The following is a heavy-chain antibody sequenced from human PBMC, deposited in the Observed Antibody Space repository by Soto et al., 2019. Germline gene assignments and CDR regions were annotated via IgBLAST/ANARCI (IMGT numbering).Heavy chain of an antibody. V-gene: IGHV5-51*01. CDR1: VYSFTSYW. Sequence: GESLKISCKGSVYSFTSYWIGWVRQMPGKGLEWMGIIYPGDSDTRYSPSFQGQVTISADKSISTAYLQWSSLKASDTAMYYCAGPSSSPHFAFDIWGQGTMVTVSS. CDR2: IYPGDSDT. CDR3: AGPSSSPHFAFDI. D-gene: IGHD6-6*01. J-gene: IGHJ3*02.